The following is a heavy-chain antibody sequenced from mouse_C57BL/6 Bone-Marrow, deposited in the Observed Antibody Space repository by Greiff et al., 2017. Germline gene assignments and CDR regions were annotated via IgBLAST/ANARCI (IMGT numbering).Heavy chain of an antibody. CDR2: IDPSDSYT. CDR1: GYTFTSYW. J-gene: IGHJ2*01. V-gene: IGHV1-69*01. Sequence: QVQLQQPGAELVMPGASVKLSCKASGYTFTSYWMHWVKQRPGQGLEWIGEIDPSDSYTNSNQKFKGKSTLTVDKSSITANMQLSSLTSEDSAVYYCARGNGFDYWGQGTTLTVSS. CDR3: ARGNGFDY.